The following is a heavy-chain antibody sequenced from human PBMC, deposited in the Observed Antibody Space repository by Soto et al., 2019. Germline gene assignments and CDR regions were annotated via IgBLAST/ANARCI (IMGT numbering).Heavy chain of an antibody. D-gene: IGHD6-13*01. Sequence: GGSLRLSCAASGFTFSSYAMHWVRQAPGKGLEWVAVISYDGSNKYYADSVKGRFTISRDNSKNTLYLQMNSLRAEDTAVYYCARGLKQQLVHPEYYFDYWGQGTLVTVSS. CDR2: ISYDGSNK. V-gene: IGHV3-30-3*01. CDR1: GFTFSSYA. J-gene: IGHJ4*02. CDR3: ARGLKQQLVHPEYYFDY.